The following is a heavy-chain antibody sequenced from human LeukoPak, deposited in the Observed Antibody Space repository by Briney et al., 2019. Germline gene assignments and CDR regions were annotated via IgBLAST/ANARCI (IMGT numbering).Heavy chain of an antibody. Sequence: SETLSLTCAVSGYSISSGYRGAWIRRPPGKGLGGIGSINNSGSATHNPSLKIRVTISVETSKNQFSLKMYSVTAADTAVYYCARDPRWLTPDCTSTSCYENYFDPWGQGTLVTVSS. CDR3: ARDPRWLTPDCTSTSCYENYFDP. CDR1: GYSISSGYR. V-gene: IGHV4-38-2*02. D-gene: IGHD2-2*01. J-gene: IGHJ5*02. CDR2: INNSGSA.